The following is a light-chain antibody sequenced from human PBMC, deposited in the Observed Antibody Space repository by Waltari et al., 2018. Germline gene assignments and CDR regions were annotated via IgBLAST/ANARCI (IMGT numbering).Light chain of an antibody. V-gene: IGKV3-11*01. CDR3: QQRSNWPPGLT. Sequence: EIVLTQSPATLSLSPGERATLSCRASQSVSSYLAWYQQKPGQAPRLLIYDASNRATGSPARFSGSGSGTDFTLTISSREPEDVAVYYCQQRSNWPPGLTFGGGTKVEIK. CDR1: QSVSSY. CDR2: DAS. J-gene: IGKJ4*01.